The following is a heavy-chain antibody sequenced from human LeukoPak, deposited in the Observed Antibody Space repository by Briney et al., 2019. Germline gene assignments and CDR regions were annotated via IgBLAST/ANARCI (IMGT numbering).Heavy chain of an antibody. J-gene: IGHJ4*02. Sequence: SVKASCKASGGTFSSYAISWVRQAPGQGLEWMGRIIPILGIANYAQKLQGRVTITADKSTSTAYMELSSLRSEDTAVYYCARTRGYYYDSSGYYRDWGQGTLVTVSS. CDR2: IIPILGIA. V-gene: IGHV1-69*04. CDR1: GGTFSSYA. D-gene: IGHD3-22*01. CDR3: ARTRGYYYDSSGYYRD.